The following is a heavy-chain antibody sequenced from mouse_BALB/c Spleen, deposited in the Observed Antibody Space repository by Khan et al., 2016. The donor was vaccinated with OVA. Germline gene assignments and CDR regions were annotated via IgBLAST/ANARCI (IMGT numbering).Heavy chain of an antibody. J-gene: IGHJ2*01. CDR1: GFTFSNYW. Sequence: EVKLEESGGGLVQPGGSMKLSCVASGFTFSNYWMNWVRQSPEKGLEWVAEIRFKSDAYVTHYAESVIGRFTISRDDSKSSVYEQMNNLRAEDTGIYYCWMLQWGQGTTLTVSS. CDR2: IRFKSDAYVT. V-gene: IGHV6-6*02. CDR3: WMLQ. D-gene: IGHD6-1*01.